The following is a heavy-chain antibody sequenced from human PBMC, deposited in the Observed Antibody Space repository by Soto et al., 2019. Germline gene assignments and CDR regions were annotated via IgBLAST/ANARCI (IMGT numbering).Heavy chain of an antibody. Sequence: GGSLRLSCAASGFTFSSYGMHWVRQAPGKGLEWVAVIWYDGSNKYYADSVKGRFTISRDNSKNTLYLQMNSLRAEDTAVYYCARVSEWELLDYWGQGTLVTVSS. CDR1: GFTFSSYG. V-gene: IGHV3-33*01. J-gene: IGHJ4*02. CDR3: ARVSEWELLDY. D-gene: IGHD1-26*01. CDR2: IWYDGSNK.